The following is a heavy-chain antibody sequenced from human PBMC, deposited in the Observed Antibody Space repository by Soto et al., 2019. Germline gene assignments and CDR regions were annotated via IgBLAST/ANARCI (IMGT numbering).Heavy chain of an antibody. Sequence: GGSLRLSCAASGFTFSSYGMHWVRQAPGKGLEWVAVIWYDGSNKYYADSVKGRFTISRDNAKNSLYLQMNSLRAEDTALYYCAKDIGLELVGSNWFDPWGQGTLVTVAS. V-gene: IGHV3-33*03. CDR3: AKDIGLELVGSNWFDP. CDR2: IWYDGSNK. D-gene: IGHD1-7*01. CDR1: GFTFSSYG. J-gene: IGHJ5*02.